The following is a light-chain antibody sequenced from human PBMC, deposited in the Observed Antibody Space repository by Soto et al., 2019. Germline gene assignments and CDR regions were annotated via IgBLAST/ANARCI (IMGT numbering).Light chain of an antibody. Sequence: DIQMTQSPSTLSASVGDRVTITCRASQSISNWLAWYQQKPGKAPKVLIYKASSLESGVPSRFSGSGSGTEFTLTISSLQPDDFETYFCQQYNSYSYTFGQGTKLEIK. CDR2: KAS. V-gene: IGKV1-5*03. J-gene: IGKJ2*01. CDR3: QQYNSYSYT. CDR1: QSISNW.